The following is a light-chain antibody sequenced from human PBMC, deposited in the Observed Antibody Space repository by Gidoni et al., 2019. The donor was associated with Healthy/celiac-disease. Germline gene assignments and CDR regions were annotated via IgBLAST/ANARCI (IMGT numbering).Light chain of an antibody. CDR1: QSISSN. Sequence: DIQMTQSPSSLSASVGDRVTITCRASQSISSNLNWYQQKPGKSPKLLIYAASSLQSGVPSRFSGGGSGTDFTLTISSLQPEDFATYYCQQSYSSPITFGQGTRLEIK. CDR2: AAS. CDR3: QQSYSSPIT. V-gene: IGKV1-39*01. J-gene: IGKJ5*01.